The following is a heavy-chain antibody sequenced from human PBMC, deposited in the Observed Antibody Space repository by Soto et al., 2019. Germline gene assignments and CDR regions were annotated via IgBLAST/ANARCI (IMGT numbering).Heavy chain of an antibody. Sequence: PSETLSLTCSVSGAALNSGNYYWSWIRQVPGKGLEWIGHIYVTGAVDYNPSLRDRITISQDTSERQFSLNLRLVTAADTAVYYCARLRIAPNTYTWFDPCGQGTLVTVSS. D-gene: IGHD2-21*01. CDR1: GAALNSGNYY. CDR3: ARLRIAPNTYTWFDP. CDR2: IYVTGAV. J-gene: IGHJ5*02. V-gene: IGHV4-31*03.